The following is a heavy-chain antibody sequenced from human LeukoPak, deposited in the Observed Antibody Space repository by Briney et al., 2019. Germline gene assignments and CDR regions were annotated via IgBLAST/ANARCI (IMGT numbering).Heavy chain of an antibody. Sequence: PSQTLSLTCTVSGGSISSGGYYWSWIRQHPGKGLEWIGYIYYSGSTYYNPSLKSRVTISVDTSKNQFSLKLSSVTAADTAVYYCARVDKPRITGFPPLAITMVRGADYYFDYWGQGTLVTVSS. V-gene: IGHV4-31*03. CDR3: ARVDKPRITGFPPLAITMVRGADYYFDY. J-gene: IGHJ4*02. D-gene: IGHD3-10*01. CDR2: IYYSGST. CDR1: GGSISSGGYY.